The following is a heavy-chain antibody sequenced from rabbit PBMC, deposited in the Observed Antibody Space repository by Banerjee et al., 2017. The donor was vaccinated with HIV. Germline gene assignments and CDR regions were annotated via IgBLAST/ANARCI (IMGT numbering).Heavy chain of an antibody. CDR1: GFSFSNKYV. CDR2: IYTGSDTT. D-gene: IGHD6-1*01. Sequence: QEQLEESGGDLVKPEGSLTLTCTASGFSFSNKYVMCWVRQAPGKGLELIACIYTGSDTTYYASWAKGRFTISKASWTTVTLQMTSLTAADTASYFCARYAGYGGYGYANNLWGPGTLVTVS. V-gene: IGHV1S45*01. J-gene: IGHJ4*01. CDR3: ARYAGYGGYGYANNL.